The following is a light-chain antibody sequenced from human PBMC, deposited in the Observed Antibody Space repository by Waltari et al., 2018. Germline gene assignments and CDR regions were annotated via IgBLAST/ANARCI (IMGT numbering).Light chain of an antibody. CDR1: QSVSRS. J-gene: IGKJ1*01. V-gene: IGKV3-20*01. CDR2: GAS. Sequence: EIVLTQSPGTLSLSPGERATLSCRASQSVSRSLAWYQQKPGQAPRLLIYGASNRATGIPDRFSGSGSGTDFSPTISRLEPEDFAVYYCQHYVRLPATFGQGTKVEIK. CDR3: QHYVRLPAT.